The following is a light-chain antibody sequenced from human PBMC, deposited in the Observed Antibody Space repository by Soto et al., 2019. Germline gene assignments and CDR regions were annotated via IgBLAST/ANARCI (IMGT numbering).Light chain of an antibody. Sequence: QSALTQPASVSGSPGQSITISCTGTTSDVGGYNYVCWYQQHPGKAPKLMIYDVSNRPSGVSNRFSGSKSGNTASLTISGLQAEDEANYYCSSYTSSSTVLFGGGTKLTVL. J-gene: IGLJ2*01. CDR1: TSDVGGYNY. V-gene: IGLV2-14*01. CDR3: SSYTSSSTVL. CDR2: DVS.